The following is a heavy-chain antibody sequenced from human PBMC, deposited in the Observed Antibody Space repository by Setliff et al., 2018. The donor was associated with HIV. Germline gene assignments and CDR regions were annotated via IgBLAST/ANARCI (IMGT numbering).Heavy chain of an antibody. CDR2: VYSSGIA. CDR3: AGADHDGGTYYFDF. D-gene: IGHD2-15*01. V-gene: IGHV4-59*01. CDR1: GASISNYY. Sequence: PSETLSLTCTVSGASISNYYWSWIRQSPESDMEWVGYVYSSGIANYNPSLQIRVTISVDTSKNHFSLRLNSVTAADTALYYCAGADHDGGTYYFDFWDQGTLVTVSS. J-gene: IGHJ4*02.